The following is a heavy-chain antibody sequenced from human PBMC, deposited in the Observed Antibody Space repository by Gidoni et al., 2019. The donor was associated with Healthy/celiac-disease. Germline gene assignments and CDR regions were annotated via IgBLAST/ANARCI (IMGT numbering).Heavy chain of an antibody. V-gene: IGHV3-30*18. CDR3: AKDLGPLVGTYYYYGMDV. CDR2: IAYDGSIT. D-gene: IGHD2-15*01. Sequence: QVQLVEAGGGVVQRGRALRRSCAAAGFTFSSCGMHWVRQDLGKGLGWGAVIAYDGSITYYAYSVKGRFTISSDNSKNTLYLQMNSLRAEDTAVYYCAKDLGPLVGTYYYYGMDVWGQGTTVTVSS. CDR1: GFTFSSCG. J-gene: IGHJ6*02.